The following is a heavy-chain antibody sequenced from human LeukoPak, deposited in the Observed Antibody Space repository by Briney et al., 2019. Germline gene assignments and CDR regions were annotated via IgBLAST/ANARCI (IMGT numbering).Heavy chain of an antibody. D-gene: IGHD1-14*01. Sequence: GGSLRLSCEASGFTFSSYWMYWVRHAPGKGLVWVSRINSDGSSTNYADSVKGRFTISRDNAKNTLFLQVNSLRPEDAAVYYCGRQYRTSVGLRYLDNWGQGTLVTVSS. CDR1: GFTFSSYW. CDR3: GRQYRTSVGLRYLDN. CDR2: INSDGSST. J-gene: IGHJ4*02. V-gene: IGHV3-74*01.